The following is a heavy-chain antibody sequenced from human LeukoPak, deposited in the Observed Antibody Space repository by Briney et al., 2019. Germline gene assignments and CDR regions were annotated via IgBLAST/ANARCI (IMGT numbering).Heavy chain of an antibody. CDR3: ATGRLYYDRRGHYENDAFDL. CDR2: FDPEHGET. J-gene: IGHJ3*01. D-gene: IGHD3-22*01. Sequence: ASVKVSCKVSTYTLTELSIHWVRQAPGKGLEWMGGFDPEHGETIYAQKFQGRVIMTEDTSTDTAYMELSGLRSEDTAVYYCATGRLYYDRRGHYENDAFDLWGHGTRVTVTS. V-gene: IGHV1-24*01. CDR1: TYTLTELS.